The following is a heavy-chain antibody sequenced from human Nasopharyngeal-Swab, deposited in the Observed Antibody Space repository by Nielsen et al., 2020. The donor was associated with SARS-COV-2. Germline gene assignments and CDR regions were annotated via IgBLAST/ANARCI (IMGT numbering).Heavy chain of an antibody. CDR2: IYYSGST. D-gene: IGHD2-15*01. Sequence: WIRQPPGKGLEWIGYIYYSGSTYYNPFLKSRVTISVDTSKNQFSLKLSSVTAADTAVYYCARVRGPGFYYYYMDVWGKGTTVTVSS. V-gene: IGHV4-30-4*01. CDR3: ARVRGPGFYYYYMDV. J-gene: IGHJ6*03.